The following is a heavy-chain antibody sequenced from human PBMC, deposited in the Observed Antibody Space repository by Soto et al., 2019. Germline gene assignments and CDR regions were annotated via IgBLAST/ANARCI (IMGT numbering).Heavy chain of an antibody. CDR2: ISWNSGSI. CDR1: VLTFDDYA. V-gene: IGHV3-9*01. Sequence: PGWSLRLSCAPSVLTFDDYAIHSVRLAPWKGLERVPGISWNSGSIGYADSVKGRFTISRDNAKNSLYLQMNSLRAEDTALYYCAKDGYCSSTSCYTRGYYYGMDVWGQGTTVTVSS. CDR3: AKDGYCSSTSCYTRGYYYGMDV. D-gene: IGHD2-2*02. J-gene: IGHJ6*02.